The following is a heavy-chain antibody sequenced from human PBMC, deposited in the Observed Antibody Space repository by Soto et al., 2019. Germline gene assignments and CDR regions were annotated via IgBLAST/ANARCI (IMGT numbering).Heavy chain of an antibody. J-gene: IGHJ4*02. CDR2: TYYRSNWYT. V-gene: IGHV6-1*01. CDR3: VRLIGNSWLDY. Sequence: SQTLSLTCAISGDSVSSNIVTWNWIRQSPSRGLEWLGRTYYRSNWYTDYAVSVKSRATINPDTSKNHFSLQLNSVTPEDTAIYYCVRLIGNSWLDYWGQGTLDTVSS. D-gene: IGHD6-13*01. CDR1: GDSVSSNIVT.